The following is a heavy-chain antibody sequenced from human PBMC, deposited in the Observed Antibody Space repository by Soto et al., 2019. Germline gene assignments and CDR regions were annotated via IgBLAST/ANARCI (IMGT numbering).Heavy chain of an antibody. Sequence: QTLSLPSTVTCDSISSHRHYWGWIRQPPGKGLEWIGDIYYSGTTHYNPSLKSRVTISIDTSKNQFSLHLRSVTAADTAVYYCARLKGAFFITTYNWFDSWGQGTPVTVSS. CDR3: ARLKGAFFITTYNWFDS. J-gene: IGHJ5*01. CDR1: CDSISSHRHY. CDR2: IYYSGTT. V-gene: IGHV4-39*01. D-gene: IGHD3-22*01.